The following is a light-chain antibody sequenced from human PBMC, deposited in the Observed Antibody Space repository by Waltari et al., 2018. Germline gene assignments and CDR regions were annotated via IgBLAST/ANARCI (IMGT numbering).Light chain of an antibody. CDR2: DAS. Sequence: EIVLTQSTGTLSLSPGERATLSCRASQTVGRSLAWYQQKHGQAPRLLIYDASTRATGIPDRFSGGWSGTDFSLTISRLEPEYFAVYYCQMYVRLPATFGQGTKVEI. J-gene: IGKJ1*01. V-gene: IGKV3-20*01. CDR3: QMYVRLPAT. CDR1: QTVGRS.